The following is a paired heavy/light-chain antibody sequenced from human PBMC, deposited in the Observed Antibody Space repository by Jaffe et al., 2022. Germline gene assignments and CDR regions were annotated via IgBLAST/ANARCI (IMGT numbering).Light chain of an antibody. V-gene: IGKV1-27*01. CDR2: AAS. Sequence: DIQMTQSPSSLSASVGDRVTITCRASQGISNYLAWYQQKPGKVPKLLIYAASTLQSGVPSRFSGSGSGTDFTLTISSLQPEDVATYYCQKYNSALWTFGQGTKVEIK. CDR1: QGISNY. CDR3: QKYNSALWT. J-gene: IGKJ1*01.
Heavy chain of an antibody. CDR2: IDWDDDK. CDR3: ARGTYYYDSSGYYLPGFDY. Sequence: QVTLRESGPALVKPTQTLTLTCTFSGFSLSTSGMCVSWVRQPPGKALEWLALIDWDDDKYYSTSLKTRLTISKDTSKNQVVLTMTNMDPVDTATYYCARGTYYYDSSGYYLPGFDYWGQGTLVTVSS. J-gene: IGHJ4*02. CDR1: GFSLSTSGMC. V-gene: IGHV2-70*20. D-gene: IGHD3-22*01.